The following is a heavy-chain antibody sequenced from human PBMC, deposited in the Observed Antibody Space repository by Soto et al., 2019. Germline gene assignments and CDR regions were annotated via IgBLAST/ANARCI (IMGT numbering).Heavy chain of an antibody. V-gene: IGHV3-23*01. CDR3: AKDRDRKHIVVVTAIFRRSGAFDI. CDR1: GFTFSSYA. Sequence: GGSLRLSCAASGFTFSSYAMSWVRQAPGKGLEWVSAISGSGGSTYYADSVKGRFTISRDNSKNTLYLQMNSLRAEDTAVYYCAKDRDRKHIVVVTAIFRRSGAFDIWGQGTMVTVSS. D-gene: IGHD2-21*02. CDR2: ISGSGGST. J-gene: IGHJ3*02.